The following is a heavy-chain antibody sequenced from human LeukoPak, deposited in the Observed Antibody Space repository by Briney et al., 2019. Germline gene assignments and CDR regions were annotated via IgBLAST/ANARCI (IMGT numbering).Heavy chain of an antibody. CDR1: GYSFTGHY. D-gene: IGHD6-13*01. CDR3: ARDTSIAAAGGDAFDI. V-gene: IGHV1-69*13. CDR2: IIPIFGTA. J-gene: IGHJ3*02. Sequence: GASVKVSCKASGYSFTGHYMHRVRQAPGQGLGWMGGIIPIFGTANYAQKFQGRVTITADESTSTAYMELSSLRSEDTAVYYCARDTSIAAAGGDAFDIWGQGTMVTVSS.